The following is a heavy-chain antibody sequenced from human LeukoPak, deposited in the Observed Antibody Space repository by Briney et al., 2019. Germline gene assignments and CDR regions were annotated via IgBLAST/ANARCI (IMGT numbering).Heavy chain of an antibody. J-gene: IGHJ4*02. D-gene: IGHD5-12*01. CDR1: GFTFSSYS. Sequence: GGSLRLSCAASGFTFSSYSMNWVRQAPGKGLEWVASISSSSSYIYYADSVKGRFTISRDNAKNSLYLQMNSLRAEDTAVYYCARGIVATLDYFDYWGQGTLVTVSS. CDR3: ARGIVATLDYFDY. CDR2: ISSSSSYI. V-gene: IGHV3-21*01.